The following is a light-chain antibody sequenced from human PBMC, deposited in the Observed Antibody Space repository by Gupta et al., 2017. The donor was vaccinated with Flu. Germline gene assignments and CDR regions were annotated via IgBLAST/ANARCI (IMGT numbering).Light chain of an antibody. Sequence: DIQMTQSPSSLSASVGDRVTITCRASQSISSYLNWYKQKPGKAPKLLIYAASSWQSGVPSRFSGSGYGKDFTLTISSRQPEDFASYYCQQSDRHLEITFGGGTKVDIK. CDR2: AAS. CDR1: QSISSY. V-gene: IGKV1-39*01. CDR3: QQSDRHLEIT. J-gene: IGKJ4*01.